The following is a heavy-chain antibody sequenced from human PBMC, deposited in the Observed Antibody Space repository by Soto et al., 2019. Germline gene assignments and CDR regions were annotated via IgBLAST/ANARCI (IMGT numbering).Heavy chain of an antibody. CDR1: GGTFSSYT. CDR2: IIPILGIA. J-gene: IGHJ3*02. D-gene: IGHD3-22*01. Sequence: SVKVSCKASGGTFSSYTISWVRQAPGQGLERMGRIIPILGIANYAQKFQGRVTITADKSTSTAYMELSSLESEDTAVYYCARDYGYYGSSSDAFGSWGQGTMVTVSS. CDR3: ARDYGYYGSSSDAFGS. V-gene: IGHV1-69*04.